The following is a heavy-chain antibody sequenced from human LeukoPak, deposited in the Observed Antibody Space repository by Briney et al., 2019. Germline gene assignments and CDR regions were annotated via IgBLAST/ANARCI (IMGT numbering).Heavy chain of an antibody. V-gene: IGHV3-53*01. CDR3: ARGGRGSAAVVAPRSFDI. CDR2: TYTGGNS. D-gene: IGHD3-22*01. J-gene: IGHJ3*02. CDR1: GFTVSSIH. Sequence: GGSLRLSCAASGFTVSSIHMVWVRQAPGKGLEWVSVTYTGGNSYYADSVKGRFIISRDISKNTLYLQMNSLRAVGSALYYCARGGRGSAAVVAPRSFDIWGQGTMVTVSS.